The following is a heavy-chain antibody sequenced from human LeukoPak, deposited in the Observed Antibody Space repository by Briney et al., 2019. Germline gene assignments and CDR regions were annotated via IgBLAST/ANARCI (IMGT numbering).Heavy chain of an antibody. CDR1: GYSFTSYW. J-gene: IGHJ4*02. V-gene: IGHV5-51*01. D-gene: IGHD6-6*01. Sequence: GESLKISCKGSGYSFTSYWIGWVRRMPGKGLEWIGIIYPGDSETRYSPSFQGQVTISADKSISTTYLQWTSLKASDTAIYYCATTSRYFDHWGQGTLVTVSS. CDR2: IYPGDSET. CDR3: ATTSRYFDH.